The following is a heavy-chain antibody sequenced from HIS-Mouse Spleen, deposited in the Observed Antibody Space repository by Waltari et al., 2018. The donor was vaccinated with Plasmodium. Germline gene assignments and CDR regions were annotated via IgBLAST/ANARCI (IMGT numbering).Heavy chain of an antibody. CDR1: CGSISSSSYY. CDR2: IYYSGST. V-gene: IGHV4-39*01. D-gene: IGHD1-26*01. Sequence: QLQLQESGPGLVKPSETLSLTCTVSCGSISSSSYYWGWIRQPPGKGLGWIGSIYYSGSTYYNPSRKSRVTISVDTSKNQFSLKLSSVTAADTAVYYCARRGGSYYYFDYWGQGTLVTVSS. J-gene: IGHJ4*02. CDR3: ARRGGSYYYFDY.